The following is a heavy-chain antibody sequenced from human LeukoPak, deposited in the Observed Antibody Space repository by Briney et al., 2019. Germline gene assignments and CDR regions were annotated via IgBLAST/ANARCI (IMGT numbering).Heavy chain of an antibody. CDR1: GFTFSSYS. V-gene: IGHV3-21*01. Sequence: RPGGSLRLSCAASGFTFSSYSMNWVRQAPGKGLEWVSSISSSSSYIYYADSVKGRFTISRDNAKNSLYLQMNSLRPEDTAVYYCARVAYDSSGYYGDWGQGTLVTVSS. CDR2: ISSSSSYI. J-gene: IGHJ4*02. D-gene: IGHD3-22*01. CDR3: ARVAYDSSGYYGD.